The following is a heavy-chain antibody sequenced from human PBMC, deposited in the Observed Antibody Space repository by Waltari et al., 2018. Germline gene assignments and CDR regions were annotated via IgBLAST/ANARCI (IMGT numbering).Heavy chain of an antibody. CDR2: ISWDSRAI. J-gene: IGHJ6*02. V-gene: IGHV3-9*03. Sequence: EVKVVESGGGLVQPGRSLRLSCTGSGFSFGHFAMHWVRQAPGKGLEWVSGISWDSRAIGYADSVKGRFTISRDNARNSVYLQMNSLRSEDMALYYCAKGVSSWYSFGMDVWGQGTTVTVSS. D-gene: IGHD6-13*01. CDR1: GFSFGHFA. CDR3: AKGVSSWYSFGMDV.